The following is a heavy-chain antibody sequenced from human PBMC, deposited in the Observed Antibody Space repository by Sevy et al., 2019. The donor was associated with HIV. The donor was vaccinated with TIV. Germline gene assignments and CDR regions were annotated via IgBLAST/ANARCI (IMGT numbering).Heavy chain of an antibody. J-gene: IGHJ6*02. CDR1: GFTFSSYG. CDR3: ARGKAAVPGYYYGMDV. CDR2: IWYDGSNK. Sequence: GGSLRLSCAASGFTFSSYGMHWVRQTPTKGLEWMAVIWYDGSNKNYADSVKGRFTISRDNSKNMLDLQMNSLRPEDTAVYYWARGKAAVPGYYYGMDVWGQGTTVTVSS. V-gene: IGHV3-33*08. D-gene: IGHD6-25*01.